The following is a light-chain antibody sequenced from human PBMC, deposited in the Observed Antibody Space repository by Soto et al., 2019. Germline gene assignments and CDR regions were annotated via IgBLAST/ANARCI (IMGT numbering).Light chain of an antibody. CDR3: QQSYTTPPA. CDR1: QCIHNY. J-gene: IGKJ1*01. Sequence: IQMAQSPSSLSASVGDRVTITCRASQCIHNYINWYQQKPGKAPKLLIYGASSLQSGVPSRFSGSGSGTDYTLTVSSLQREDCATYDCQQSYTTPPAFGQGTKVEIK. CDR2: GAS. V-gene: IGKV1-39*01.